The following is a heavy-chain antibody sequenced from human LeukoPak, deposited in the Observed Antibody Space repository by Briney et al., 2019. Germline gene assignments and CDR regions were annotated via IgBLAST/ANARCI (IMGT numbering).Heavy chain of an antibody. CDR3: ARGSTYSSGWYTGFGY. CDR1: GFTFSSYS. D-gene: IGHD6-19*01. J-gene: IGHJ4*02. V-gene: IGHV3-21*01. CDR2: ITSSSSYI. Sequence: GGSLRLSCAASGFTFSSYSMNWVRQAPGKGLEWVSSITSSSSYIYYADSVKGRFTISRDNAKKSVYLQMNSLRAEDTAVYYCARGSTYSSGWYTGFGYWGQGTLVTVSS.